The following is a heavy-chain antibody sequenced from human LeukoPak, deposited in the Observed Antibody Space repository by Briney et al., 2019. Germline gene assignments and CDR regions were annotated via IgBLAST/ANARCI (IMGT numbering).Heavy chain of an antibody. CDR3: ARGPGPGGSGKFDY. J-gene: IGHJ4*02. CDR2: IYYSGST. V-gene: IGHV4-59*02. CDR1: GGSVSGSY. Sequence: PSETLSLTCTVSGGSVSGSYWSWIRQPPEIGLEWIGYIYYSGSTNYNPSLKSRVSISVDTSKNQFSLKLSSVTAADTAVYYCARGPGPGGSGKFDYWGQGTLVTVSS. D-gene: IGHD6-19*01.